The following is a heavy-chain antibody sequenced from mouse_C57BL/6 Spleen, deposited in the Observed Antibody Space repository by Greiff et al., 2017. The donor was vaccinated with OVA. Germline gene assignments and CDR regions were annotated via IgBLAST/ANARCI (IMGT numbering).Heavy chain of an antibody. CDR1: GYTFTSYW. CDR3: ARDTTVVATPFDY. D-gene: IGHD1-1*01. CDR2: IDPSDSET. V-gene: IGHV1-52*01. J-gene: IGHJ2*01. Sequence: QVQLQQPGAELVRPGSSVKLSCKASGYTFTSYWMHWVKQRPIQGLEWIGNIDPSDSETHYNQKFKDKATLTVDKSSSTAYMQLSSLTSEDSAVYYCARDTTVVATPFDYWCQRTTLTVSS.